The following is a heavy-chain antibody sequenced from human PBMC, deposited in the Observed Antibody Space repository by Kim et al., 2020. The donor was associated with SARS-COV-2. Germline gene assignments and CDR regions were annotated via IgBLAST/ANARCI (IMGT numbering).Heavy chain of an antibody. D-gene: IGHD5-12*01. V-gene: IGHV6-1*01. J-gene: IGHJ4*02. CDR2: TYYRSKWYN. Sequence: SQTLSLTCAISGDRVSSNSAAWNWLRQSPSRVLEWLGRTYYRSKWYNDYAVSVKSRITINPDTSKNQFSLQLNSVTPEDTAVYYCAREGLEATEGAFDYWGQGTLVTVSS. CDR1: GDRVSSNSAA. CDR3: AREGLEATEGAFDY.